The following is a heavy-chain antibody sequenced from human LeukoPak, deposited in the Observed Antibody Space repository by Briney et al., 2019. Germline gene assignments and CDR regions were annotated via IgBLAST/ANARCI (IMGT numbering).Heavy chain of an antibody. CDR1: GYTFTSYG. CDR3: ATSGYSYGEFDY. J-gene: IGHJ4*02. CDR2: ISAYNGNT. Sequence: VSVKVSCKASGYTFTSYGISWVRQAPGQGLEWMGWISAYNGNTNYAQKLQGRVTMTTDTSTSTAYMELRSLRSDDTAVYYCATSGYSYGEFDYWGQGTLVTVSS. D-gene: IGHD5-18*01. V-gene: IGHV1-18*01.